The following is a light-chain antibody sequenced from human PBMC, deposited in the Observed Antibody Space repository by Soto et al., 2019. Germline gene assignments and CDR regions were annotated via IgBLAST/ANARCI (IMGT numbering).Light chain of an antibody. Sequence: QSALTQPVAVSGSPGQSITISCTGTSSDVGDYNYVSWYQQHPGKAPKLMIYEVSNRPSGVSNRFSGSKSGNTASLTISGLQAEDEADYYCSSYTSSSTPWVFGGGTKLTVL. CDR2: EVS. J-gene: IGLJ3*02. CDR1: SSDVGDYNY. CDR3: SSYTSSSTPWV. V-gene: IGLV2-14*01.